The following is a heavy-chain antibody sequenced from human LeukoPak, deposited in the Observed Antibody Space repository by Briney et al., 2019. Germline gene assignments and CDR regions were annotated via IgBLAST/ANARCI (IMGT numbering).Heavy chain of an antibody. V-gene: IGHV4-34*01. J-gene: IGHJ4*02. CDR3: ARLWGYCSSTSCYWRNAFDY. Sequence: SETLSLTCAVYGGSFSGYYWSWIRQPPGKGLEWIGEINRSGSTNYNPSLKSRVTISVDTSKNQFSLKLSSVTAADTAVYYCARLWGYCSSTSCYWRNAFDYWGQGTLVTVSS. D-gene: IGHD2-2*01. CDR2: INRSGST. CDR1: GGSFSGYY.